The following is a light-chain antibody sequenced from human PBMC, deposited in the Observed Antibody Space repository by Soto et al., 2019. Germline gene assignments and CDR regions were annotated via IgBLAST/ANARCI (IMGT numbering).Light chain of an antibody. Sequence: QSALTQPASVSGSPGQSITISCTGTSSDVGSYNLVSWYQHHPGKAPKLMIYEGSKRTSGVSNRFSGSKSGNTASLSIAGLQAEDEDDYYCCSYAGSSTFVVFGGGTKLTVL. V-gene: IGLV2-23*03. CDR1: SSDVGSYNL. CDR2: EGS. CDR3: CSYAGSSTFVV. J-gene: IGLJ2*01.